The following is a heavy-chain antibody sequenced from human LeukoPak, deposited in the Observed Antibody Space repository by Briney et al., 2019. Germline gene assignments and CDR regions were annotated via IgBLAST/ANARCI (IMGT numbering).Heavy chain of an antibody. CDR3: ARGRITMVRDV. Sequence: SETLSLTCTVSGGSISNYYWSWIRQPPGKGQEWIGYFYYSGSTNYNPSLKSRVTISVDTSKNQFSLKLSSVTAADTAVYYCARGRITMVRDVWGQGTTVTVSS. CDR1: GGSISNYY. V-gene: IGHV4-59*01. CDR2: FYYSGST. J-gene: IGHJ6*02. D-gene: IGHD3-10*01.